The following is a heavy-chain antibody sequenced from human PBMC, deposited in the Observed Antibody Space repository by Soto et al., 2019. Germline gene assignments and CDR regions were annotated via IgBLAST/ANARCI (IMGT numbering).Heavy chain of an antibody. CDR3: AHGYYDFWSGYYYYGMDV. D-gene: IGHD3-3*01. CDR2: IYWNDDK. J-gene: IGHJ6*02. V-gene: IGHV2-5*01. CDR1: GFSLSTSGVG. Sequence: SGPTLVNPTQTLTLTCTFSGFSLSTSGVGVGWIRQPPGKALEWLALIYWNDDKRYSPSLKSRLTITKDTSKNQVVLTMTNMDPVDTATYYCAHGYYDFWSGYYYYGMDVWGQGTTVTVSS.